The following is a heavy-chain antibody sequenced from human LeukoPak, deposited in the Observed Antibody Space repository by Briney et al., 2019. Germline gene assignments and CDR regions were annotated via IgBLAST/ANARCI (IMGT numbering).Heavy chain of an antibody. CDR2: ISAYNGNT. D-gene: IGHD6-19*01. Sequence: VASVKVSCKASGYTFTSYGISWVRQAPGQGLEWMGWISAYNGNTNYAQKLQGRVTMTTDTSTSTAYMELRSLRSDDTAVYYCARGGIAVAGQFFHYYYYYMDVWGKGTTVTISS. CDR1: GYTFTSYG. CDR3: ARGGIAVAGQFFHYYYYYMDV. V-gene: IGHV1-18*01. J-gene: IGHJ6*03.